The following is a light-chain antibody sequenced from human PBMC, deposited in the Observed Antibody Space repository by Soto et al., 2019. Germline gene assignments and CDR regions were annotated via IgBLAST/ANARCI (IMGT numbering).Light chain of an antibody. CDR1: QSLLYGDGTTY. V-gene: IGKV2-30*01. Sequence: DALMTQSPLSLPVTLGQTASISCRSSQSLLYGDGTTYLNWFHQRPGQSPRRLIYKVSHRDSGVPDRFSGSGSGTDCKLEISRVEAEDVAVYYCMQGTHCPYTFGQGTRLEIK. CDR3: MQGTHCPYT. CDR2: KVS. J-gene: IGKJ2*01.